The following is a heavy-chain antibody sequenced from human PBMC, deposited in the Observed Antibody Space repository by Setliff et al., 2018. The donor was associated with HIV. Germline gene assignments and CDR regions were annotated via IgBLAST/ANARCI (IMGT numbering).Heavy chain of an antibody. CDR1: GFAFESYA. D-gene: IGHD7-27*01. CDR2: ISWSSGNI. CDR3: ARDLHWAFDY. J-gene: IGHJ4*02. V-gene: IGHV3-9*01. Sequence: GGSLRLSCTASGFAFESYAMHWVRQAPGKGLEWVSGISWSSGNIVYADSVKGRFTISRDNAKNSLYLQMNSLRAEDTAVYYCARDLHWAFDYWGQGTLVTVSS.